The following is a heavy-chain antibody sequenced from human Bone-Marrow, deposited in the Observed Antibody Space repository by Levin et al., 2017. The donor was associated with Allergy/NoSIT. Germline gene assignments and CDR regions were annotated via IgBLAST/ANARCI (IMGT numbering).Heavy chain of an antibody. J-gene: IGHJ6*02. D-gene: IGHD3-16*02. CDR1: GYTFTSYY. CDR3: ARDAGRLGELSLGRNPYYYYGMDV. CDR2: INPSGGST. V-gene: IGHV1-46*01. Sequence: GASVKVSCKASGYTFTSYYMHWVRQAPGQGLEWMGIINPSGGSTSYAQKFQGRVTMTRDTSTSTVYMELSSLRSEDTAVYYCARDAGRLGELSLGRNPYYYYGMDVWGQGTTVTVSS.